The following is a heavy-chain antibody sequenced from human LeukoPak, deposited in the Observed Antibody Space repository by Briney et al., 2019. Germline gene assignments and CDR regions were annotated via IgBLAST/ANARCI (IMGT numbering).Heavy chain of an antibody. D-gene: IGHD1-1*01. J-gene: IGHJ4*02. Sequence: GGSLRLSCAASGFTFSSYAMTWVRQAPGKGLEWVSTIGGSGAGTYYADSVRGRFTISRDNSKNTLFLQLSSLGAEDTAVYYCAYSERAGFWGQGTLVTVSS. CDR3: AYSERAGF. CDR2: IGGSGAGT. CDR1: GFTFSSYA. V-gene: IGHV3-23*01.